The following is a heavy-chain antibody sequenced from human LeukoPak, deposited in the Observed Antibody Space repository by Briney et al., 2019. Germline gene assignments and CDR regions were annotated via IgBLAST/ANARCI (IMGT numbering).Heavy chain of an antibody. CDR1: GFTVSSNY. Sequence: GGSLRLSCAASGFTVSSNYMSWVRQAPGKGLEWVSVIYSGGSTYYADSVKGRFTISRDNSKNTLYLQMNSLRAEDTAVYYCARGDGTVANAFDIWGQGTMVTVSS. D-gene: IGHD4-23*01. CDR3: ARGDGTVANAFDI. CDR2: IYSGGST. J-gene: IGHJ3*02. V-gene: IGHV3-53*01.